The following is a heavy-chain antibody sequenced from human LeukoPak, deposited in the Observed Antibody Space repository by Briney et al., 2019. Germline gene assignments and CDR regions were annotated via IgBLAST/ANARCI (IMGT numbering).Heavy chain of an antibody. V-gene: IGHV3-30-3*01. CDR2: ISYDGSNK. J-gene: IGHJ4*02. Sequence: GGSLRLSCAASGFTFSSYAMHWVRQAPGRGLEWVAVISYDGSNKYYADSVKGRFTISRDNSKNTLYLQMNSLRAEDTAVYYCASAPEQYYSDYWGQGTLVTVSS. CDR3: ASAPEQYYSDY. CDR1: GFTFSSYA. D-gene: IGHD1/OR15-1a*01.